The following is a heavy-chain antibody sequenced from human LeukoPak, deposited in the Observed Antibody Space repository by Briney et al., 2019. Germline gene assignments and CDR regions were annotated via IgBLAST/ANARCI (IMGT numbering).Heavy chain of an antibody. V-gene: IGHV3-21*01. CDR2: ISSSTSYI. J-gene: IGHJ4*02. CDR3: AKSDSMVRGVNGLDY. Sequence: GGSLRLSCAASGFTFSSYTMNWVRQAPGKGLEWVSSISSSTSYIYYADSVKGRFTISRDSSKNTLYLQMDTLRDEDTAVYYCAKSDSMVRGVNGLDYWGQGTLVTVSS. CDR1: GFTFSSYT. D-gene: IGHD3-10*01.